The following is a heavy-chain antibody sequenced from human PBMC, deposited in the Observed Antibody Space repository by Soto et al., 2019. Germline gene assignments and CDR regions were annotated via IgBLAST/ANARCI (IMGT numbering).Heavy chain of an antibody. CDR1: GFSLSTSGES. D-gene: IGHD1-20*01. CDR2: IYWDDDK. CDR3: AHKWKEQFTFDY. V-gene: IGHV2-5*02. J-gene: IGHJ4*02. Sequence: RRSGPTLVNPTQTLTLTCSFSGFSLSTSGESVGWIRQPPGKALEWLGIIYWDDDKRYSPSLDSRLTITKDTSKNQVVLTMTNMDPVDTATYYCAHKWKEQFTFDYWGQGTLVTVSS.